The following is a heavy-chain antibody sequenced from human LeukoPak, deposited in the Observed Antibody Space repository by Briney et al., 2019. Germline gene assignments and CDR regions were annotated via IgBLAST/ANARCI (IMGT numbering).Heavy chain of an antibody. CDR2: IYYSGST. CDR3: AREVRHYCDSSGYYYGPFDY. J-gene: IGHJ4*02. Sequence: SETLSLTCTVSAGSISSYYWTWIRQPPGKGLEWIGYIYYSGSTNYNPSLKSRVTISVDTSKNQFSLKLSPVTAADTAVYYCAREVRHYCDSSGYYYGPFDYWGQGTLVTVSS. D-gene: IGHD3-22*01. V-gene: IGHV4-59*01. CDR1: AGSISSYY.